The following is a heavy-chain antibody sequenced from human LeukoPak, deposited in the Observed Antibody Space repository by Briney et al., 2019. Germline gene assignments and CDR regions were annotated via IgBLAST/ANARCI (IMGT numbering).Heavy chain of an antibody. CDR3: ARLKWYSSSWYYFDY. CDR1: GGSISSYY. Sequence: PSETLSLTCTVSGGSISSYYWSWIRQPPGKGLEWIGYIYYSGCTNYNPSLKSRVTISVDTSKNQFSLKLSSVTAADTAVYYCARLKWYSSSWYYFDYWGQGTLVTVSS. D-gene: IGHD6-13*01. V-gene: IGHV4-59*08. J-gene: IGHJ4*02. CDR2: IYYSGCT.